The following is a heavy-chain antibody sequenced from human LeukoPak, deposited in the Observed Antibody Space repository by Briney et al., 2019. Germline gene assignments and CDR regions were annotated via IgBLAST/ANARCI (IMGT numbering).Heavy chain of an antibody. Sequence: GGSLRLSCAASGFTVTSYGMHWVRQAPGKGLEWVAFIRHDGSNKYYTDSVKGRFTISRDNSKNTLYLQMNSLRAEDTAVYYCARPYCSAGNCYSNFDSWGQGTLVTVSS. CDR2: IRHDGSNK. D-gene: IGHD2-15*01. CDR1: GFTVTSYG. V-gene: IGHV3-30*02. J-gene: IGHJ4*02. CDR3: ARPYCSAGNCYSNFDS.